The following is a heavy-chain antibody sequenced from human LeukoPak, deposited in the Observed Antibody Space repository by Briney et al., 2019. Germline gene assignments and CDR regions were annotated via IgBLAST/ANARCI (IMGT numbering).Heavy chain of an antibody. CDR3: ANSPDSGGLGP. V-gene: IGHV1-45*02. J-gene: IGHJ5*02. D-gene: IGHD3-10*01. CDR2: ITSFNGNT. Sequence: ASVKVSCKASGYTFTYRYLHWVRQAPGQALEWMGWITSFNGNTNYAQKFQDRVTITRDRSMSTAYMELSSLKSEDTAMYYCANSPDSGGLGPWGQGTLVTVSS. CDR1: GYTFTYRY.